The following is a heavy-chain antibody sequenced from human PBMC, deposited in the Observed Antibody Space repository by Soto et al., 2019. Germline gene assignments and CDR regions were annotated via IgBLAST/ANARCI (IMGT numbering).Heavy chain of an antibody. J-gene: IGHJ4*02. D-gene: IGHD2-2*02. CDR1: GSRFSNYV. CDR3: AREGRGKKAGYNGLVSLGY. CDR2: IIPIFNST. V-gene: IGHV1-69*06. Sequence: SVEVSCRVSGSRFSNYVISWVRQAPGHGLEWLGRIIPIFNSTKYAQNFQGRVTITADKSTSTASLELSSLRSDDTAVYYCAREGRGKKAGYNGLVSLGYWGQGTLVTVSS.